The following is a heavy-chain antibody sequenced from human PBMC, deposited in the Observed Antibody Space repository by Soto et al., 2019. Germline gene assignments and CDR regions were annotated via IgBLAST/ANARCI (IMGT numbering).Heavy chain of an antibody. CDR2: ISAGGGNT. V-gene: IGHV3-23*01. J-gene: IGHJ6*03. Sequence: GGSLRLSCAASGFSFNIYAMKWVRQAPGKGLECVSAISAGGGNTYYADSVKGRFTISRDNSKNTLYLQMNSLRADDTAVYYCAKAPTHDYYYYMDVWGKGTTVTVSS. CDR3: AKAPTHDYYYYMDV. CDR1: GFSFNIYA.